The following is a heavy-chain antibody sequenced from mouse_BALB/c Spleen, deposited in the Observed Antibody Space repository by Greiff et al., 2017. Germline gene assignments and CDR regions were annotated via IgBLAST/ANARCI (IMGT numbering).Heavy chain of an antibody. CDR3: ARDYYGYDDY. CDR2: IYPGNGDT. CDR1: GYTFTSYN. V-gene: IGHV1-12*01. D-gene: IGHD1-2*01. Sequence: QVQLKQPGAELVKPGASVKMSCKASGYTFTSYNMHWVKQTPGQGLEWIGAIYPGNGDTSYNQKFKGKATLTADKSSSTAYMQLSSLTSEDSAVYYCARDYYGYDDYWGQGTTLTVSS. J-gene: IGHJ2*01.